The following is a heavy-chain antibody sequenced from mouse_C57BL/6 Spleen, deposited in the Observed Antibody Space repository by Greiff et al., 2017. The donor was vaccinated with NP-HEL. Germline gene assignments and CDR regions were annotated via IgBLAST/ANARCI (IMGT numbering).Heavy chain of an antibody. V-gene: IGHV1-82*01. Sequence: QVQLQQSGPELVKPGASVKISCKASGYAFSSSWMNWVKQRPGKGLEWIGRIYPGDGDTNYNGKFKGKATLTADKSSSTAYMQLSSLTSEDSAVYFCASGLEDAMDYWGQGTSVTVSS. CDR3: ASGLEDAMDY. CDR2: IYPGDGDT. J-gene: IGHJ4*01. CDR1: GYAFSSSW. D-gene: IGHD3-3*01.